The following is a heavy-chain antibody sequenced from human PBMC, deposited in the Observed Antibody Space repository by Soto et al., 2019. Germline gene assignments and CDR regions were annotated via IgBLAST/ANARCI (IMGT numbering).Heavy chain of an antibody. J-gene: IGHJ4*02. CDR1: GFTFSDYY. D-gene: IGHD6-13*01. CDR3: AREEETAAGMLAPNY. CDR2: ICYDGSNK. V-gene: IGHV3-33*08. Sequence: PGGSLRLSCAASGFTFSDYYMSWIRQAPGKGLEWVSVICYDGSNKFYADSVKGRFTISRDNSKNTLYLQMNSLRAEGTAVYYCAREEETAAGMLAPNYWGQGTLVTVSS.